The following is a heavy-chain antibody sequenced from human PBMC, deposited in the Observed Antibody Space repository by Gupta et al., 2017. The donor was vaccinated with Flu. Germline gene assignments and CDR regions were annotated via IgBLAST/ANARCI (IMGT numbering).Heavy chain of an antibody. Sequence: QLQESGPGLVKPSETLSLTCSVSGASISDRGYYWGWLRQPPGKGLEWIGSHYYLGTYHNQYLKSRVTIFADTSKNQISMILNSMTAADTAVYYGVRLRVVRLMDPQGYADYWGQGTLVTVSS. J-gene: IGHJ4*02. D-gene: IGHD3-22*01. CDR2: HYYLGT. CDR3: VRLRVVRLMDPQGYADY. CDR1: GASISDRGYY. V-gene: IGHV4-39*01.